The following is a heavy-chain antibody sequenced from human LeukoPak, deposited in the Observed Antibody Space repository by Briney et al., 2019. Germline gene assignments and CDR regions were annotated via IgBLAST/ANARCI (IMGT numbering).Heavy chain of an antibody. CDR3: ARGLTPGMDWFDP. D-gene: IGHD1-14*01. Sequence: SETLSLTCAVYGGSFSGYYWSWIRQPPGKGLEWIGEINHSGSTNYNPSLKSRVTISVDTSKNQFSLKLSSVTAADTAVYYCARGLTPGMDWFDPWAQGTLVTVSS. J-gene: IGHJ5*02. CDR2: INHSGST. V-gene: IGHV4-34*01. CDR1: GGSFSGYY.